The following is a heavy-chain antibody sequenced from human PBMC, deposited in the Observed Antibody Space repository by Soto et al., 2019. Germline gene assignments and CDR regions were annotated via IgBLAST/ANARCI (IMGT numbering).Heavy chain of an antibody. CDR1: GFTFSSYD. CDR3: VRRVSGNYDY. CDR2: ISSNGGTT. D-gene: IGHD1-7*01. V-gene: IGHV3-64*01. Sequence: EVQLAESGGGMVQPGGSLRLSCVASGFTFSSYDMHWVRQAPGKGLEYVSSISSNGGTTYYGNSVKGRFTISRDNSKSTLYLQMGSLRAEDMAVYYCVRRVSGNYDYWGQGTLVTVSS. J-gene: IGHJ4*02.